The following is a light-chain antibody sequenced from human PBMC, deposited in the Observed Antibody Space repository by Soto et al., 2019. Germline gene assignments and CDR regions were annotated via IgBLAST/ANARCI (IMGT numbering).Light chain of an antibody. CDR3: QQYNNWPRT. CDR2: GAS. V-gene: IGKV3-15*01. Sequence: EIVMTQSPATLSVSPGESATLSRRDSQSVSGNFAWYPQKPGQAPRLLIYGASTRATGIPARFSGSGSGTEFTLTISSLQSEDFAVYYCQQYNNWPRTFGQGTKVDIK. CDR1: QSVSGN. J-gene: IGKJ1*01.